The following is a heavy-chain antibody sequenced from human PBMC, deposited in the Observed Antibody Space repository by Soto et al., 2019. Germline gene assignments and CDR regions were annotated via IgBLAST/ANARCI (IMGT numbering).Heavy chain of an antibody. Sequence: GASVKVSCKASGYTFTRSGISWVRQAPGQGPEWMGWISSYNGDTNYAQKLQGRVTMTTDTSTSTAYMELRSLRSDDTAVYYCARLRYCSGGSCPPPDYWGQGTLVTVSS. CDR3: ARLRYCSGGSCPPPDY. V-gene: IGHV1-18*01. J-gene: IGHJ4*02. CDR2: ISSYNGDT. D-gene: IGHD2-15*01. CDR1: GYTFTRSG.